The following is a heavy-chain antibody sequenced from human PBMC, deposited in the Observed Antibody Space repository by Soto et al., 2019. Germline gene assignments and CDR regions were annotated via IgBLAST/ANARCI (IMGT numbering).Heavy chain of an antibody. D-gene: IGHD4-17*01. CDR2: IYYSGST. Sequence: SETLSLTCTVSGGSISSSSYYWGWIRQPPGKGLEWIGSIYYSGSTYYNPSLKSRVTISVDTSKNQFSLKLSSVTAADTAVYYCARLLMGYGDYVSGGWYYFDYWGQGTLVTVSS. CDR3: ARLLMGYGDYVSGGWYYFDY. CDR1: GGSISSSSYY. V-gene: IGHV4-39*01. J-gene: IGHJ4*02.